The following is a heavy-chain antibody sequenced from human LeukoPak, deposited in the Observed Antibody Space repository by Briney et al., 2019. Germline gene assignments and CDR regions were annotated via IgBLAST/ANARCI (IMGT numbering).Heavy chain of an antibody. V-gene: IGHV4-4*02. D-gene: IGHD2-15*01. CDR3: ARVTVAILDAFDI. CDR1: GGSISSSNW. Sequence: PSETLSLTCAVSGGSISSSNWWSWVRQPPGKGLEWIGEIYHSGSTNYNPSLKSRVTISVDKSKNQFSLKLSSVTAADTAVYYCARVTVAILDAFDIWGQGTMVTVSS. CDR2: IYHSGST. J-gene: IGHJ3*02.